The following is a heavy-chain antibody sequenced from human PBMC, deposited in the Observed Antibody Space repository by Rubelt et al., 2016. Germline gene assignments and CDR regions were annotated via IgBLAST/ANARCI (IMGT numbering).Heavy chain of an antibody. V-gene: IGHV1-2*06. D-gene: IGHD3-3*01. CDR3: ARAPYYDFWSGPDY. J-gene: IGHJ4*02. CDR2: INPNSGGT. Sequence: WMGRINPNSGGTNYAQKFQGRVTMTRDTSISTAYMELSRLRSDDTAVYYCARAPYYDFWSGPDYWGQGTLVTVSS.